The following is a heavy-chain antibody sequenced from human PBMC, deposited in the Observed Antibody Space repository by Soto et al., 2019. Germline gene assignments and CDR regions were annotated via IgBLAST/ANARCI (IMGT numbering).Heavy chain of an antibody. J-gene: IGHJ5*02. Sequence: SETLSLTCTVSGGSITSYYWSWMRQPPGKGLEWIGYIYYSGSTNYNPSLKSRVTISVDTSKNQFSLKLSSVTAADTAVYYCARVALWFGELGAIPSWFDPWGQGTLVTVS. CDR2: IYYSGST. D-gene: IGHD3-10*01. CDR1: GGSITSYY. CDR3: ARVALWFGELGAIPSWFDP. V-gene: IGHV4-59*01.